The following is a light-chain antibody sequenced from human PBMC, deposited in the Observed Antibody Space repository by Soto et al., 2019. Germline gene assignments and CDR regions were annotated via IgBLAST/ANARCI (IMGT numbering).Light chain of an antibody. CDR1: QSLLDSDDGNTY. V-gene: IGKV2-40*01. CDR2: TLA. CDR3: QQRIESPLT. J-gene: IGKJ5*01. Sequence: DIVMTQTPLSLPVTPGEPASISCRSSQSLLDSDDGNTYLVCYLQRPRQSPQLLIYTLAYRASRGPNGFSGSGAGTYFTLKISRVAADDVVVYYCQQRIESPLTFGPGTRMDIK.